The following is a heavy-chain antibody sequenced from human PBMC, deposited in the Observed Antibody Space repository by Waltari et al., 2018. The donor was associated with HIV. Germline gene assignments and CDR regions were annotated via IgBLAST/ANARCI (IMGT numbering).Heavy chain of an antibody. CDR1: GFTFSDYF. J-gene: IGHJ4*02. Sequence: QVQVVESGGGLVKPGGSLRLSCRYSGFTFSDYFMSWIRQTPRKVLELLAYVSHTGTDTFYADSLRGRFAVSRDNSRNSLYLDLNKLTTEDSGIYYCARESSVWDFWGQGILVTVSS. CDR3: ARESSVWDF. D-gene: IGHD6-19*01. V-gene: IGHV3-11*01. CDR2: VSHTGTDT.